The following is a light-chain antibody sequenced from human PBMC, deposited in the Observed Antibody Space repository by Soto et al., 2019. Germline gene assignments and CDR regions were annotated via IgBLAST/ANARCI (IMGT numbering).Light chain of an antibody. Sequence: EIVMTQSPATLSVSPGERATLSCRASQSVTSNLAWYQQKPGQAPRLLIYGTFTRATGVPARFSGSGSGTEFTLTISSLQSEDFAVYYCQQYNNWPPLTFGGGTKVEMK. CDR2: GTF. CDR1: QSVTSN. J-gene: IGKJ4*01. CDR3: QQYNNWPPLT. V-gene: IGKV3-15*01.